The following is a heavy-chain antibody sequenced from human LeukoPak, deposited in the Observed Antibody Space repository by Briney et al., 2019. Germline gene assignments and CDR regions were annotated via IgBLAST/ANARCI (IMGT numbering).Heavy chain of an antibody. Sequence: GGSLRLSCAASGFTFSSYSMNWVRQAPGKGLEWVSSISSSSSYIYYADSVKSRFTISRDNAKNSLYLQMNSLRAEDTAVYYCARGYYDSSGYPGYWGQGTLVTVSS. J-gene: IGHJ4*02. CDR2: ISSSSSYI. CDR1: GFTFSSYS. CDR3: ARGYYDSSGYPGY. D-gene: IGHD3-22*01. V-gene: IGHV3-21*01.